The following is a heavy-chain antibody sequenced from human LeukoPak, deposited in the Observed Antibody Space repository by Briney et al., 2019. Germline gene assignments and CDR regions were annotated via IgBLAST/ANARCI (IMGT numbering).Heavy chain of an antibody. J-gene: IGHJ4*02. CDR2: IYYSGST. CDR3: ARVVVMRGRWLDY. D-gene: IGHD3-22*01. CDR1: GGSISSGDYY. Sequence: SQTLSLTCTVSGGSISSGDYYWSWIRQPPGKGLEWIGYIYYSGSTYYNPSLKSRVTISVDTSKNQFSPKLSSVTAADTAVYYCARVVVMRGRWLDYWGQGTLVTVSS. V-gene: IGHV4-30-4*01.